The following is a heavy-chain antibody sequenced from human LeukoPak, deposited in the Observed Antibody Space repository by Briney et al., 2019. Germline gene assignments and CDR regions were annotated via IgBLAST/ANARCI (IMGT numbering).Heavy chain of an antibody. V-gene: IGHV3-48*01. J-gene: IGHJ6*03. CDR1: GFNFNVYS. CDR3: ARDPAGHSSGWLGYYYYYMDV. CDR2: MTSDSNTI. D-gene: IGHD6-19*01. Sequence: GGSLRLSCAASGFNFNVYSMNWVRQAPGKGLEWISYMTSDSNTIYYADSVRGRFTISRDNAKKSVYLELSNLRADDTAMYYCARDPAGHSSGWLGYYYYYMDVWGKGTTVTVSS.